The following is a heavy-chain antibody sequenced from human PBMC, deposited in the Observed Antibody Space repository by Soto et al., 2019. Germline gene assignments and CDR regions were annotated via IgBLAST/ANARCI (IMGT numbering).Heavy chain of an antibody. Sequence: ASVKVSCKASGYTFTSYAIHCVRQAPGQRXECMGWINAGNGNTKYSQNLQGRVNTNSDTYASTDYMALSSLRYEDTAVYYCARVVSPGSGSYYNWYFDYWGQGTLVTVSS. CDR2: INAGNGNT. CDR1: GYTFTSYA. D-gene: IGHD3-10*01. J-gene: IGHJ4*02. V-gene: IGHV1-3*01. CDR3: ARVVSPGSGSYYNWYFDY.